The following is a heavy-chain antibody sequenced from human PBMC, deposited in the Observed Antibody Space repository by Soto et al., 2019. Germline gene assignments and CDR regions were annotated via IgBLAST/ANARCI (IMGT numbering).Heavy chain of an antibody. D-gene: IGHD3-22*01. CDR1: GGSISTYY. Sequence: SETLSLTCSVSGGSISTYYWSWIRQPAGKGLEWIGRFYTSGSANYNPSLKSRVTMSVDTSNNQFSLKLSSVTAADTAVYYCAXGTPYYDSSGYSYYFDYWGQGALVTVSS. J-gene: IGHJ4*02. CDR2: FYTSGSA. V-gene: IGHV4-4*07. CDR3: AXGTPYYDSSGYSYYFDY.